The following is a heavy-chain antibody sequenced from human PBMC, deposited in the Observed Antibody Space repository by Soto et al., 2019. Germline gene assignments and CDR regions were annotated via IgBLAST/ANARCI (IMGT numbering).Heavy chain of an antibody. J-gene: IGHJ5*02. D-gene: IGHD2-8*01. Sequence: QVQLVESGGGVVQPGTSLRLSYTASGFTFSAFALHWVRQAPGKGLEWVAIIWPDGNDKYYADSVKGRFTISTDNSKKTLSLQMNSLRAEDTAVYYCVRGSSCSNGIRYNLGWFGPWGQGTLVTVSS. CDR1: GFTFSAFA. CDR3: VRGSSCSNGIRYNLGWFGP. V-gene: IGHV3-33*01. CDR2: IWPDGNDK.